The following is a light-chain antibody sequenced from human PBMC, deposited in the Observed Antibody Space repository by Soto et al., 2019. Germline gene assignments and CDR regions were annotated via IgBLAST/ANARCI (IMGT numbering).Light chain of an antibody. CDR2: DVS. CDR3: SSYTSSSTLYV. CDR1: SSDVGGYNY. Sequence: QSVLTQPASVSGSLGQSITISCTGTSSDVGGYNYVSWYQQHPGKATKLMIYDVSNRPSGVSNRFSGSKSGNTASLTISGFQAEDAADYYCSSYTSSSTLYVFGTGTKVTVL. J-gene: IGLJ1*01. V-gene: IGLV2-14*01.